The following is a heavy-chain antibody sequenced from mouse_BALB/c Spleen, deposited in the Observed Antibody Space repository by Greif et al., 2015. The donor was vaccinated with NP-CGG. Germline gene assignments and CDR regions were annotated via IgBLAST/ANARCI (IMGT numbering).Heavy chain of an antibody. Sequence: QVQLQQSGAELVKPGASVKLSCKASGYTFTEYIIHWVKQRSGQGLEWIGWFYPGSGSIKYNEKFKDKATLTADKSSSTVYMELSRLTSEDSAVYFCARHERVRGYGNSYWYFDVWGAGTTVTVSS. D-gene: IGHD2-10*02. V-gene: IGHV1-62-2*01. CDR1: GYTFTEYI. J-gene: IGHJ1*01. CDR2: FYPGSGSI. CDR3: ARHERVRGYGNSYWYFDV.